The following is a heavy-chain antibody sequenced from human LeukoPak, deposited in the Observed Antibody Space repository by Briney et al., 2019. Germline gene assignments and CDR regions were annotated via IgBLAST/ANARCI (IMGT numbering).Heavy chain of an antibody. CDR2: ISNSGSSI. J-gene: IGHJ4*02. CDR3: ARDVGLEYPSY. CDR1: GFTVSSNY. V-gene: IGHV3-21*01. Sequence: GGSLRLSCAASGFTVSSNYMYWVRQAPGKGLEWISSISNSGSSIYYADSVRGRFTISRDNAKNSLYLQMNSLRAEDTAVHYCARDVGLEYPSYWSQGTLVTVSS. D-gene: IGHD1-1*01.